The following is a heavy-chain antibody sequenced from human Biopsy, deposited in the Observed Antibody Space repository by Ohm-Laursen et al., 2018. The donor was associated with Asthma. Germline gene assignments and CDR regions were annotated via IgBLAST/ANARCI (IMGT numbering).Heavy chain of an antibody. Sequence: SLRLSCAASGVDLSSYGMNWVRQAPGKGLVWVSRISFDGTTTTYADSVRGRFTISRDNAKNTLYLQMNSLRAEDTAVYYCLHGAEVGGQGILVSVSS. CDR3: LHGAEV. J-gene: IGHJ4*02. V-gene: IGHV3-74*01. D-gene: IGHD4-17*01. CDR1: GVDLSSYG. CDR2: ISFDGTTT.